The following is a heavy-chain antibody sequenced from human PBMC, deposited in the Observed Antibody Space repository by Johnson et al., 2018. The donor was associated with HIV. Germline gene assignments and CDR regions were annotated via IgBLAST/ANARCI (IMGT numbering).Heavy chain of an antibody. V-gene: IGHV3-30*18. CDR1: GFTFISYG. CDR2: ISYDGSNK. J-gene: IGHJ3*02. Sequence: QMQLVESGGGVVQPGRSLRLSCAASGFTFISYGMHWVRQAPGKGLEWVAVISYDGSNKYYADSVKGRFTISRDNSKNTLYLQMNSLRAEDTAVYYCAKEKNGYHWTFDIWGQGTMVTVSS. CDR3: AKEKNGYHWTFDI. D-gene: IGHD5-24*01.